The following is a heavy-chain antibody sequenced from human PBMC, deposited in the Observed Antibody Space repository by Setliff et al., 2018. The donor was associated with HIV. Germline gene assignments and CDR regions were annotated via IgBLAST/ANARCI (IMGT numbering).Heavy chain of an antibody. CDR1: GGSISDNKYY. V-gene: IGHV4-39*01. CDR3: ASRVYYFDESRILREEGFVP. CDR2: IYHTGKT. D-gene: IGHD3-9*01. Sequence: SETLSLTCSVSGGSISDNKYYWSWIRQPPGKGLEWTGSIYHTGKTYYNSALKNRLSISVDTSKNQFSLELSSVTAADTAVYYCASRVYYFDESRILREEGFVPWGQGTLVTVSS. J-gene: IGHJ5*02.